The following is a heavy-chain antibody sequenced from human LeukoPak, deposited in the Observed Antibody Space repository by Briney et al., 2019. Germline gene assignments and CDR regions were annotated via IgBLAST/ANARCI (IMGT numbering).Heavy chain of an antibody. J-gene: IGHJ4*02. Sequence: PGGSLRLSCAASGFSFSNYWINWVRQAPGKGLEWVANIKHDGSEDYYLDSVKGRFTISRDNAKSSMWLQMNSLRDEDTAVYCCATGELSYTIRYWGQGTLVTVSS. CDR3: ATGELSYTIRY. V-gene: IGHV3-7*01. CDR1: GFSFSNYW. CDR2: IKHDGSED. D-gene: IGHD3-10*01.